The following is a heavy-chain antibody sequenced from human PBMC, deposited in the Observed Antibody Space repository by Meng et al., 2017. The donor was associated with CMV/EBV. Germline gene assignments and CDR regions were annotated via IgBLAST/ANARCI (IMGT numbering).Heavy chain of an antibody. J-gene: IGHJ6*02. V-gene: IGHV4-39*06. CDR1: GASITSSSYF. D-gene: IGHD3-3*01. Sequence: SETLSLTCTVSGASITSSSYFWDWIRQPPGKGLEWIGSISYGGSTYYNSSLKSRVTISVDMSKNQFTLKLSSVTAADTAVYYCARVSRYDFWSGIYYYYGMDVWGQGTTVTVSS. CDR2: ISYGGST. CDR3: ARVSRYDFWSGIYYYYGMDV.